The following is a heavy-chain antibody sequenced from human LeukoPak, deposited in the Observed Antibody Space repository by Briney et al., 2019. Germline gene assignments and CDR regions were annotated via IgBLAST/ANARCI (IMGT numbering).Heavy chain of an antibody. D-gene: IGHD2-21*02. CDR2: IYHSGST. J-gene: IGHJ5*02. CDR1: GGSISSGGYY. CDR3: ARARAVVVTARNWFDP. V-gene: IGHV4-30-2*01. Sequence: PSETLSLTCTVSGGSISSGGYYWSWIRQPPGKGLEWIGYIYHSGSTYYNPSLKSRVTISVDRSKNQFSLKLSSVTAADTAVYYCARARAVVVTARNWFDPWGQGTLVTVSS.